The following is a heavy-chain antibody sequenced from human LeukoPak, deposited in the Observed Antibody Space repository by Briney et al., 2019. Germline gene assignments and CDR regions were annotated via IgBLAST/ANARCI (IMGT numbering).Heavy chain of an antibody. V-gene: IGHV4-4*07. CDR3: ARVRVGATAYDAFDI. CDR1: GGSISSYH. J-gene: IGHJ3*02. Sequence: SETLSLTCTVSGGSISSYHWSWIRQPAGKGLEWIGHIYTPGSTKYNPSLKSRVTMSVDTSKNQFSLKLSSVTAADTAVYYCARVRVGATAYDAFDIWGQGTMVTVSS. D-gene: IGHD1-26*01. CDR2: IYTPGST.